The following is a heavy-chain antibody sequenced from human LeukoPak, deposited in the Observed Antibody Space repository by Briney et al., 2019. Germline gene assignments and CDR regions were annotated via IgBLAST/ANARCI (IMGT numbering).Heavy chain of an antibody. V-gene: IGHV4-39*07. CDR1: GGSISSSSYY. Sequence: SETLSLTCTVSGGSISSSSYYWGWIRQPPGKGLEWIGSIYYSGSTYYNPSLKSRVTISVDTSKNQFSLKLSSVTAADTAVYYCAREVDIVATVDYWGQGTLVTVSS. J-gene: IGHJ4*02. D-gene: IGHD5-12*01. CDR2: IYYSGST. CDR3: AREVDIVATVDY.